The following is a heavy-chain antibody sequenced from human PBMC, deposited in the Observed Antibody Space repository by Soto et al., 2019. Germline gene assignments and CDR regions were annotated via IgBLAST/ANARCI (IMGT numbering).Heavy chain of an antibody. CDR1: GYSFTSYW. V-gene: IGHV5-51*01. CDR3: ARRHRNCNGGSCYSYYFDY. Sequence: GESLKISCKGSGYSFTSYWIGWVRQMPEKGLEWMGIIYPGDSDIRYSPSFQGQVTISVDKSISTAYLQWSSLKASDTAMYYCARRHRNCNGGSCYSYYFDYWGQGTLVTVSS. J-gene: IGHJ4*02. CDR2: IYPGDSDI. D-gene: IGHD2-15*01.